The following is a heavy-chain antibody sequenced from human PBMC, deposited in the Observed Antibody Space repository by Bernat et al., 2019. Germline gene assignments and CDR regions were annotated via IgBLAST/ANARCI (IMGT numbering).Heavy chain of an antibody. CDR1: GFTFNSYG. D-gene: IGHD3-10*01. CDR2: ISGSGGST. CDR3: AKTYSSNMGRGPLFKGY. Sequence: EVPLLESWGGLVQPGGSLRLSCSASGFTFNSYGMIWVRQPPGKGLEWVSAISGSGGSTYYADSVRGRFTISRDNSKNTLYLQMYSLRAEDTAVYYCAKTYSSNMGRGPLFKGYWGQGTLVSVST. V-gene: IGHV3-23*01. J-gene: IGHJ4*02.